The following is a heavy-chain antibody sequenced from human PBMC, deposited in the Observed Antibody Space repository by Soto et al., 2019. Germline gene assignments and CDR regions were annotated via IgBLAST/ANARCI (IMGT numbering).Heavy chain of an antibody. V-gene: IGHV2-5*02. Sequence: QITLKESGPTLVKPTQTLTLTCTFSGFSLSTSGVGVGWIRQPPGKALEWLALIHWDDDKRYSPSLKSRLTITKDPPKNQVVLTTTNMDPMDTAAYYCAHTQPSRFDYWGQGTLVTVSS. CDR2: IHWDDDK. D-gene: IGHD2-2*01. CDR1: GFSLSTSGVG. J-gene: IGHJ4*02. CDR3: AHTQPSRFDY.